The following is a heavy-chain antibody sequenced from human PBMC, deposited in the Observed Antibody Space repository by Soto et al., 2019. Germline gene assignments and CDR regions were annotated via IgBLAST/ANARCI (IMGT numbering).Heavy chain of an antibody. CDR2: INHSGST. CDR3: ARDSSSYFDY. CDR1: GGSFSGYY. V-gene: IGHV4-34*01. D-gene: IGHD6-6*01. J-gene: IGHJ4*02. Sequence: SETLSLTCAVYGGSFSGYYWSWIRQPPGKGLEWIGEINHSGSTNYNPSLKSRVTIPVDRSKNQFSLKLSSVTAADTAVYYCARDSSSYFDYGGQGTLVTVSS.